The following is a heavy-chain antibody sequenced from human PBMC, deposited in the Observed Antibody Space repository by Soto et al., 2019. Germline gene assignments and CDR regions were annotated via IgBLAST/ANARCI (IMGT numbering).Heavy chain of an antibody. CDR1: GGTFSSYA. D-gene: IGHD3-10*01. CDR3: ARSMDSYYYYGMDV. J-gene: IGHJ6*02. CDR2: IIPIFGTA. Sequence: GASVKVSCKASGGTFSSYAISWVRQAPGQGLEWMGGIIPIFGTANYAQKFQGRVTITADKSTSTAYMELSSLRSEDTAVYYCARSMDSYYYYGMDVWGQGTTVTVSS. V-gene: IGHV1-69*06.